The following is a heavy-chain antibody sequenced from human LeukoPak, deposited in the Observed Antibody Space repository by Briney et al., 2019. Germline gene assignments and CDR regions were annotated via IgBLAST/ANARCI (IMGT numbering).Heavy chain of an antibody. CDR1: GYTFTSYD. Sequence: ASVKVSCKASGYTFTSYDINWVRQATGQGLEWMGWINPNSGGTNYAQKFQGRVTMTRDASISTAYMELSRLRSGDTAVYYCARGGSGGSDYWGQGTLVTVSS. CDR2: INPNSGGT. J-gene: IGHJ4*02. CDR3: ARGGSGGSDY. V-gene: IGHV1-2*02. D-gene: IGHD3-10*01.